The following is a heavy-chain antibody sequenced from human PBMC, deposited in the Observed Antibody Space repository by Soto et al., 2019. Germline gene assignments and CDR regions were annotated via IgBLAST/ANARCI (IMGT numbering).Heavy chain of an antibody. CDR2: INPNSGGT. CDR1: GYTFIGYY. CDR3: ARGSFKLRFLEWLYAFDI. J-gene: IGHJ3*02. D-gene: IGHD3-3*01. V-gene: IGHV1-2*04. Sequence: ASVKVSCKASGYTFIGYYMHWVRQAPGQGLEWMGWINPNSGGTNYAQKFQGWVTMTRDTSISTAYMELSRLRSDDTAVYYCARGSFKLRFLEWLYAFDIWGQGTMVTVSS.